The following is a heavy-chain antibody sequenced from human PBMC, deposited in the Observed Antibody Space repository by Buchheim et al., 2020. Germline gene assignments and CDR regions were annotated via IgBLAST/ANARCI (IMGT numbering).Heavy chain of an antibody. CDR2: MHYSGGS. D-gene: IGHD2/OR15-2a*01. J-gene: IGHJ4*02. Sequence: QVQLQESGPGLVKPSETLSLTCNVSGVSMKNYYWSWIRQPPGKGLEWIGYMHYSGGSNYNPSLNGRATISIDTSKSQFSLILKSISAADTAMYYCARVGTTWAYFDYWGQGT. CDR1: GVSMKNYY. CDR3: ARVGTTWAYFDY. V-gene: IGHV4-59*01.